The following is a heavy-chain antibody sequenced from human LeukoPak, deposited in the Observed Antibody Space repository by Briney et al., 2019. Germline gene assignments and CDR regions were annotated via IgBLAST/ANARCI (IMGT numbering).Heavy chain of an antibody. CDR1: GGSFSGSY. D-gene: IGHD3-10*01. Sequence: PSETLSLTCAVYGGSFSGSYWTWIRQPPGKGLEWIGEINHSGSTTYNPSLNNRVTISVDTSKNQFSLKLSSVTAADTAVYYCARPRYGSGSLDSWGQGTLVIVSS. J-gene: IGHJ4*02. V-gene: IGHV4-34*01. CDR3: ARPRYGSGSLDS. CDR2: INHSGST.